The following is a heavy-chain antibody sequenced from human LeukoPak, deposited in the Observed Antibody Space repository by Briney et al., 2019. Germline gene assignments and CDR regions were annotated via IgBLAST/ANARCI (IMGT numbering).Heavy chain of an antibody. J-gene: IGHJ4*02. D-gene: IGHD2-15*01. V-gene: IGHV1-2*04. CDR2: INPNSGGT. CDR3: ARDRCSGGSRYSFDY. CDR1: GYTFTGYY. Sequence: EASVKVSCKASGYTFTGYYMHWVRQAPGQGLEWMGWINPNSGGTNYAQKFQGWVTMTRDTSISTAYMELSRLRSDDTAVYYCARDRCSGGSRYSFDYWGQGTLVTVSS.